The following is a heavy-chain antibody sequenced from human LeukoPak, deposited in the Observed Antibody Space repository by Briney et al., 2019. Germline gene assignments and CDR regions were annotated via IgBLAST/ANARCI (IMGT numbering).Heavy chain of an antibody. V-gene: IGHV5-51*01. CDR3: ARQFRDSSGYYSYYFDY. CDR1: GYSFTTYW. J-gene: IGHJ4*02. Sequence: PGASLKISCKGSGYSFTTYWIGWVRQMPGRGLEWMGIIYPGDSDTRYSPSFQGQVTISADKSINTAYLQWSSLKASDTAMYYCARQFRDSSGYYSYYFDYWGQGTLVTVSS. CDR2: IYPGDSDT. D-gene: IGHD3-22*01.